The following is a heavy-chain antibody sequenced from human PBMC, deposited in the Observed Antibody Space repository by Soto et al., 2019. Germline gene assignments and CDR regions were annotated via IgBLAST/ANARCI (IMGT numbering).Heavy chain of an antibody. CDR2: ISARGGSL. V-gene: IGHV3-23*01. D-gene: IGHD5-12*01. CDR3: AKGSIEYRASVDN. Sequence: EVHLLESGGGLVQPGGSLRLSCAASGFSFSSYAMVWVRQAPGKGLEWVSVISARGGSLYFADSVKGRFTISRDNSKKVLSLERNSLRAEDTATYFCAKGSIEYRASVDNWAQGTLVVVSS. CDR1: GFSFSSYA. J-gene: IGHJ4*02.